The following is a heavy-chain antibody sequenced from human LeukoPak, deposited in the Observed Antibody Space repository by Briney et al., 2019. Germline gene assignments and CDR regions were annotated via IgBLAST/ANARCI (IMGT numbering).Heavy chain of an antibody. CDR1: GYTFTGYY. Sequence: ASVKVSCKASGYTFTGYYMHWVRQAPGQGLEWMGWINPNSGGTNYAQKFQGRVTMTRDTSISTAYMYLSRLRSDDTAVYYCARDPIAARPFGYYYYMDVWGKGTTVTVSS. D-gene: IGHD6-6*01. CDR3: ARDPIAARPFGYYYYMDV. V-gene: IGHV1-2*02. J-gene: IGHJ6*03. CDR2: INPNSGGT.